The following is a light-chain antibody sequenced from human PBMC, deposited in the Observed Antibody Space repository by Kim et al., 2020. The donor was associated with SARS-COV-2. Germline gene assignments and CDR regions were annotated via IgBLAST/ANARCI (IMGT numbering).Light chain of an antibody. V-gene: IGLV7-46*01. CDR1: TGAVTSGHY. CDR3: LLSYTGPRV. Sequence: QAVVTQEPSLTVSPGGTVTLTCGSSTGAVTSGHYPYWFQQRPGQAPRTLIFDTSDKHSWTPARFSGSLLGGKAALTLSGAQPEDEAEYYCLLSYTGPRVFGGGTKLTVL. J-gene: IGLJ3*02. CDR2: DTS.